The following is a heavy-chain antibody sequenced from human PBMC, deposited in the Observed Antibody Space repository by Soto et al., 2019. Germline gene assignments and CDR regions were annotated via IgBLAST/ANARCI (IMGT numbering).Heavy chain of an antibody. J-gene: IGHJ5*01. V-gene: IGHV4-59*01. CDR3: ASMIGDPVLSFDS. CDR1: GGSISSYY. CDR2: IFYSGST. D-gene: IGHD3-10*02. Sequence: QVQLQESGPGLVKPSETLSLTCTVSGGSISSYYWSWIRQPPGKGLEWIGFIFYSGSTSYNPSLKSRVTISIDSSEYQFSLKLHSVTAADTAVYYCASMIGDPVLSFDSWGQGTLVDVSS.